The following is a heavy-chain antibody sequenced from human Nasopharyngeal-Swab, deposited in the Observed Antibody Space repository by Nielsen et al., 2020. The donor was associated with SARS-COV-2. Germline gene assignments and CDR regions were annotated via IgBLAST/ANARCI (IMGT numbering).Heavy chain of an antibody. V-gene: IGHV4-59*12. CDR3: AREVVGGLVDS. D-gene: IGHD1-26*01. Sequence: SEPLSLTCTVPGCPISSYYCSWIRQSPGKGLEWIGYFYYIGITNYNPSLKSRVTILIDTSKNQFSLKLNSVTAADTAVYYCAREVVGGLVDSWGQGTLVTVSS. CDR2: FYYIGIT. J-gene: IGHJ4*02. CDR1: GCPISSYY.